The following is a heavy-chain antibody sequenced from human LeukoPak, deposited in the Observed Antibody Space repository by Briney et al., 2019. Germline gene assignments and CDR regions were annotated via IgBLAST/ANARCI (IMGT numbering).Heavy chain of an antibody. CDR1: GFTVSSNY. V-gene: IGHV3-66*01. CDR3: ARDRQGVWFDP. J-gene: IGHJ5*02. D-gene: IGHD6-13*01. CDR2: IYSGGST. Sequence: GGSLRLSCAASGFTVSSNYMSWVRQAPGKGLEWVSVIYSGGSTYYADSVKGRFTIPRDNSKNTLYLQLNSLRAEDTAVYYCARDRQGVWFDPWGQGTLVTVSS.